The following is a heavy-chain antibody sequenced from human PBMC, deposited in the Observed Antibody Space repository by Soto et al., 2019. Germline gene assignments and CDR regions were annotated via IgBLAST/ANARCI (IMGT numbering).Heavy chain of an antibody. J-gene: IGHJ5*02. V-gene: IGHV3-7*03. CDR1: GFTFSKFW. D-gene: IGHD2-2*02. Sequence: DVQLVESGGGLVQPGGSLRLSCITSGFTFSKFWMSWVRQAPGKGLEWVANIKHDGSQSYYEDSVKGRFTISRDNAKNSLYLQVNSLRVDDTAVYFCARLLLYSTSGRGWFDPRGQGPLVTVSS. CDR2: IKHDGSQS. CDR3: ARLLLYSTSGRGWFDP.